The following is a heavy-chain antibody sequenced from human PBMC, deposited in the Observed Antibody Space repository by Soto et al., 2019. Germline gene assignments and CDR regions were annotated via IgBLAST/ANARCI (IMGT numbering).Heavy chain of an antibody. CDR2: IYYSGST. CDR1: SGSISSSSYY. V-gene: IGHV4-61*01. D-gene: IGHD1-26*01. J-gene: IGHJ5*01. CDR3: ERVGRGSGWFDS. Sequence: SETLSLTCTVSSGSISSSSYYWSWIRQPPGKGLECIGYIYYSGSTKYNPSLKSRVTVSVDTSKNQFSLKLSSVTAADTAVYYCERVGRGSGWFDSWGQATPVTVSS.